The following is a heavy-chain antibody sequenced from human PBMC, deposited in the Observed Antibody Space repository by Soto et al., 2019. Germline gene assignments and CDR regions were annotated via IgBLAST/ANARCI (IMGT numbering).Heavy chain of an antibody. J-gene: IGHJ4*02. V-gene: IGHV3-23*01. CDR1: GFTFSSYA. D-gene: IGHD2-21*01. CDR3: AKSLSALFSLGDFKY. CDR2: ISGSGTST. Sequence: VGSLRLSCAASGFTFSSYALNWVRQAPGKGLEWVAEISGSGTSTYYAHSVKGRFIISSDSSKNTLYLRMYSLRAEDTAMYYCAKSLSALFSLGDFKYWGQGALVTVSS.